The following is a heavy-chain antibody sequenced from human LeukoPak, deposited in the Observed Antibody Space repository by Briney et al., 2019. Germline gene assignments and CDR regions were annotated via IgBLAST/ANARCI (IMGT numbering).Heavy chain of an antibody. D-gene: IGHD3-10*01. CDR2: INSDGSST. J-gene: IGHJ3*02. Sequence: GGSLRLSCEPSGFTFRSNGMHWVRQAPGRGLLWVSRINSDGSSTSYADSVKGRFTISRDNAKNTLYLQMNSLRAEDTAAYHCARDRGGSAFDILGQGTMVTVSS. V-gene: IGHV3-74*01. CDR1: GFTFRSNG. CDR3: ARDRGGSAFDI.